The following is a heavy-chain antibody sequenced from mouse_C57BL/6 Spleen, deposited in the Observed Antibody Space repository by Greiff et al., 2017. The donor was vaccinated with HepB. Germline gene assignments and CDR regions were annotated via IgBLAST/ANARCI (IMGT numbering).Heavy chain of an antibody. Sequence: QVQLQQSGAELVRPGASVKLSCKASGYTFTDYYINWVKQRPGQGLEWIARIYPGSGNTDYNEKFKGKATLTADKSSSTAYMQLSSLTSEDSAVYYCAKEEHGYGYFDYWGQGTTLTVSS. CDR2: IYPGSGNT. V-gene: IGHV1-76*01. J-gene: IGHJ2*01. CDR3: AKEEHGYGYFDY. D-gene: IGHD1-1*01. CDR1: GYTFTDYY.